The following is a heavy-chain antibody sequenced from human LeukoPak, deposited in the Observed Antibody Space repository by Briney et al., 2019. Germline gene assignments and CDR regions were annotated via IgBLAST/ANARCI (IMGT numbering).Heavy chain of an antibody. D-gene: IGHD6-6*01. Sequence: PGGSLRLSCAGSGFTFSNSWMGWVRQAPGKGLEWVANVQHIGGETYYVDSVKGRFTISRDNAKNSLYLQMNSLRAEDTAVYYCARYSSSSDYWGQGTLVTVSS. J-gene: IGHJ4*02. CDR3: ARYSSSSDY. CDR1: GFTFSNSW. V-gene: IGHV3-7*01. CDR2: VQHIGGET.